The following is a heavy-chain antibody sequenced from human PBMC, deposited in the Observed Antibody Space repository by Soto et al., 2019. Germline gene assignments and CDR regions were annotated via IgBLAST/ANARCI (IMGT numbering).Heavy chain of an antibody. CDR3: AKVVPAANYYYYYGMDV. Sequence: GXSVKVSCKASVGTFSSYAISWVRQAPGQGLEWMGGIIPIFGTANYAQKFQGRVTITADKSTSTAYMELSSLRSEDTAVYYCAKVVPAANYYYYYGMDVWGQGTTVTVSS. D-gene: IGHD2-2*01. CDR2: IIPIFGTA. CDR1: VGTFSSYA. V-gene: IGHV1-69*06. J-gene: IGHJ6*02.